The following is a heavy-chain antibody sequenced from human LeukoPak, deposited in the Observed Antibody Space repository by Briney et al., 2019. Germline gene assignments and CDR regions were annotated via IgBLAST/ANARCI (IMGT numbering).Heavy chain of an antibody. CDR1: AFSMNDFW. CDR3: ARSGIGRGFDI. J-gene: IGHJ3*02. V-gene: IGHV3-74*01. CDR2: INKDATIT. D-gene: IGHD2/OR15-2a*01. Sequence: PGGSLRLSCAASAFSMNDFWMHWDRQGPGQGLEWVSRINKDATITTYADSVKGRFTVSRDNVKNMVYLDRNGLRGDDTAVYYCARSGIGRGFDIWGRGATVTVSS.